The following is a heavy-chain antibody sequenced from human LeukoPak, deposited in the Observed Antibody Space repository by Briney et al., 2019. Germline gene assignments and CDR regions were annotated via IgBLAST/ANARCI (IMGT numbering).Heavy chain of an antibody. CDR1: GCTFIDYY. CDR3: ARGGGRYSVDY. CDR2: ISPNSGGT. D-gene: IGHD1-26*01. J-gene: IGHJ4*02. V-gene: IGHV1-2*02. Sequence: ASVKVSSKASGCTFIDYYMHWVRQAPGQGLEWIGWISPNSGGTKYVQKFQGRVTMTRDTSITTVYMELSGLSFDDTAVYYCARGGGRYSVDYWGQGTLVIVSS.